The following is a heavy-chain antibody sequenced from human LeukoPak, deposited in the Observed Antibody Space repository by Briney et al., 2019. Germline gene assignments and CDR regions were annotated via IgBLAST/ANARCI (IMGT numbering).Heavy chain of an antibody. J-gene: IGHJ4*02. Sequence: PGGSLGLSCAASGFTFRSYWMGWVRQTPGKGLECLDNINEDGSTTYYVDSVKGRFTISRNNADNSLYLQMNSLRAEDTAVYYCARDATRGGDFDSWGQGTLVTVSS. CDR3: ARDATRGGDFDS. CDR2: INEDGSTT. V-gene: IGHV3-7*01. CDR1: GFTFRSYW. D-gene: IGHD2-15*01.